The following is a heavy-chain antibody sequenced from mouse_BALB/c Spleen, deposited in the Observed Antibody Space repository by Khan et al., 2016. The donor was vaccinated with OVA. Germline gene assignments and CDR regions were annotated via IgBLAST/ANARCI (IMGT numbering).Heavy chain of an antibody. J-gene: IGHJ3*01. CDR1: GFTFSNYG. V-gene: IGHV5-6*01. CDR3: ARRGYDEAWFAY. CDR2: ITNGGSYT. Sequence: EVELVESGGDLVKPGGSLKLSCAASGFTFSNYGMSWVRQTPDKRLEWVATITNGGSYTYYPDSVTGRFTISSDHAKNTLYLQMSSLKSEDTAMYYCARRGYDEAWFAYWGQGTLVTVAA. D-gene: IGHD2-2*01.